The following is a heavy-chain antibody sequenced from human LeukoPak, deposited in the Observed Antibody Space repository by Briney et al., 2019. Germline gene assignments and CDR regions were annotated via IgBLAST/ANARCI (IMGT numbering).Heavy chain of an antibody. V-gene: IGHV3-23*01. CDR3: AKDPTHYYDSSGYYY. CDR2: ISGSGGST. CDR1: GFTFSSYA. Sequence: PGGSLRLSCAASGFTFSSYAMSWVRQAPGKGLEWVSAISGSGGSTYYADSVKGRFTISRDNSKNTLYQQMNSLRAEDTAVYYCAKDPTHYYDSSGYYYWGQGTLVTVSS. J-gene: IGHJ4*02. D-gene: IGHD3-22*01.